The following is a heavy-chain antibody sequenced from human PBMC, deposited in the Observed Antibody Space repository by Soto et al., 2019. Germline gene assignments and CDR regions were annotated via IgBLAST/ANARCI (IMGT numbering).Heavy chain of an antibody. J-gene: IGHJ4*02. CDR3: TSLYYGH. D-gene: IGHD3-3*01. CDR2: ISHDGNNE. Sequence: GGSLRLSCAASGFPFSSYGMHWVRQAPGKGLEWVALISHDGNNEFYADSVKGRFTVSRDNSRNTLYLQMNSLKTEDTAVYYCTSLYYGHWGQGTLVTVSS. CDR1: GFPFSSYG. V-gene: IGHV3-30*03.